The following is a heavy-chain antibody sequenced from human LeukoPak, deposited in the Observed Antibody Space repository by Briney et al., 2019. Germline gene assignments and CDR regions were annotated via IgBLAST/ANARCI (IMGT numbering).Heavy chain of an antibody. CDR2: IIPIFGTA. V-gene: IGHV1-69*13. J-gene: IGHJ4*02. Sequence: ASVKVSCKASGYTFTSYDINWVRQAPGQGLEWMGGIIPIFGTANYAQKFQGRVTITADESTSTAYMELSSLRSEDTAVYYCARGGPPAAMYYFDYWGQGTLVTVSS. D-gene: IGHD2-2*01. CDR3: ARGGPPAAMYYFDY. CDR1: GYTFTSYD.